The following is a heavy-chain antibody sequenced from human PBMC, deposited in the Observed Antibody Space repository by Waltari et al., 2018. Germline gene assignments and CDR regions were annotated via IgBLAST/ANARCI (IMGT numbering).Heavy chain of an antibody. V-gene: IGHV3-74*01. CDR3: VRKSTSATGDSFDM. CDR1: GIIFSTYW. Sequence: EVQLVEYGVGLVQPGGSLRLSCAASGIIFSTYWMHWVRQAPGKGMVWFSRMNSDGSSRTYADSVKGRFTISRDNAKNTLYLQMNSLRGEDTAVYYCVRKSTSATGDSFDMWGQGTMVTVSS. CDR2: MNSDGSSR. D-gene: IGHD5-12*01. J-gene: IGHJ3*02.